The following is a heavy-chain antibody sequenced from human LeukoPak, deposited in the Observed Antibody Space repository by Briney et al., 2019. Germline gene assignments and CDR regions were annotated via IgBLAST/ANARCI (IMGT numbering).Heavy chain of an antibody. CDR1: GFTFSSYE. J-gene: IGHJ6*02. CDR3: PRIYDYGDYEFGYYYGMDV. Sequence: PGGSLRLSCAASGFTFSSYEMNWVRQAPGKGLEWVSYISSSGSTIYYADSVKGRFTISRDNAKNSLYLQMNSLRAEDTAVYYCPRIYDYGDYEFGYYYGMDVWGQGTTVTVSS. V-gene: IGHV3-48*03. CDR2: ISSSGSTI. D-gene: IGHD4-17*01.